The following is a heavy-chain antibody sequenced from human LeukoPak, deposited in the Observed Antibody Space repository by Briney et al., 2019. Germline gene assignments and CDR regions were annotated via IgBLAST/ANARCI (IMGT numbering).Heavy chain of an antibody. D-gene: IGHD3-10*01. CDR2: IRYDGSNK. CDR1: GFTFSSYG. CDR3: SRDTYGSGSYYNAPLDY. J-gene: IGHJ4*02. Sequence: SGGSLRLSCAASGFTFSSYGMHWVRQAPGKGLEWVAFIRYDGSNKYYADSVKGRFTISRDNAKNSLYLQMNSLRAEDTAVYYCSRDTYGSGSYYNAPLDYWGQGTLVTVSS. V-gene: IGHV3-30*02.